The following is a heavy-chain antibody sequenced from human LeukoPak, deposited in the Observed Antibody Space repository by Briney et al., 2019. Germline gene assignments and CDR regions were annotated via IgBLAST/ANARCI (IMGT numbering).Heavy chain of an antibody. J-gene: IGHJ4*02. V-gene: IGHV3-21*01. Sequence: GGSLRLSCAASGFTFSSYSMNWVRQAPGKGLEWVSSISSSSSYIYYADSVKGRFTISRDNAKNSLYLQMNSLRAEDTAVYYCARDQGSSWSYFDYWGQGTLVTVSS. CDR3: ARDQGSSWSYFDY. D-gene: IGHD6-13*01. CDR1: GFTFSSYS. CDR2: ISSSSSYI.